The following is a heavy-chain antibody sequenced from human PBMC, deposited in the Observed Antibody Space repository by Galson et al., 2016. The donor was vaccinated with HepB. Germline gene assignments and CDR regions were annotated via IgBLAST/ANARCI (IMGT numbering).Heavy chain of an antibody. CDR1: GFTFSNYA. Sequence: SLRLSCAASGFTFSNYAMRWVRQAPGRGLEWVSTISDNSDRTYYADSVKGRFTISRDNSKNTLYLQMNSLRAEDAAVYYCAKISLVGYNSGWGGSCDIWGRVTMVTVSS. D-gene: IGHD6-19*01. CDR3: AKISLVGYNSGWGGSCDI. J-gene: IGHJ3*02. V-gene: IGHV3-23*01. CDR2: ISDNSDRT.